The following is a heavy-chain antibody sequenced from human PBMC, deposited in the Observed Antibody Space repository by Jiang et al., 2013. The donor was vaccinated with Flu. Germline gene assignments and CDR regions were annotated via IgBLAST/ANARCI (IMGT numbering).Heavy chain of an antibody. J-gene: IGHJ4*02. D-gene: IGHD4-17*01. Sequence: TLSLTCTVSGGSVSSGSYYWSWIRQPPGKGLEWIGSIYYSGSTYYNPSLKSRVTISVDTSKNQFSLKLSSVTAADTAVFYCARHQGYYDYGDYGIFDYWGQGTLVTVSS. CDR1: GGSVSSGSYY. CDR2: IYYSGST. V-gene: IGHV4-39*07. CDR3: ARHQGYYDYGDYGIFDY.